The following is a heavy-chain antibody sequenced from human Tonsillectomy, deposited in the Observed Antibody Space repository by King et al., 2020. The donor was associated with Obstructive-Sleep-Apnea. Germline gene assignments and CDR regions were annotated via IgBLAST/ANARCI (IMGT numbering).Heavy chain of an antibody. J-gene: IGHJ4*01. D-gene: IGHD5-12*01. Sequence: VQLQQWGAGLLKPSETLSLTCAVYGVAFSGYYLSWIRPPPGKGLDGMWEINHSGITNYNPSLERRVTISVDTSMNQFSLKLSSVIAADTAVYYCAWSIVPTIVFVSWGQEPWSPSPQ. CDR3: AWSIVPTIVFVS. CDR1: GVAFSGYY. CDR2: INHSGIT. V-gene: IGHV4-34*01.